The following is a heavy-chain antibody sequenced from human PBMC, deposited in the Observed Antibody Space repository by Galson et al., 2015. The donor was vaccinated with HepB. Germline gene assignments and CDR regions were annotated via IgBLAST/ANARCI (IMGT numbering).Heavy chain of an antibody. V-gene: IGHV3-33*01. Sequence: SLRLSCAASGFTFSSYGMHWVRQAPGKGLEWVAVIWYDGSNKYYADSVKGRFTISRDNSKNTLYLQMNSLRAEDTAVYYCARGPLFLPLDIWWELQFDYWGQGTLVTVSP. D-gene: IGHD1-26*01. CDR1: GFTFSSYG. J-gene: IGHJ4*02. CDR3: ARGPLFLPLDIWWELQFDY. CDR2: IWYDGSNK.